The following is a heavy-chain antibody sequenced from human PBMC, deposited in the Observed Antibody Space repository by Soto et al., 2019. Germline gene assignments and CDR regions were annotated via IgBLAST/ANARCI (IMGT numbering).Heavy chain of an antibody. CDR2: ISAYNGNT. Sequence: ASVKVSCKASGYTFTSYGISWVRQAPGQGLEWMGWISAYNGNTNYAQKLQGRVTMTTDTSTSTAYMELRSLRSDDTAVYYCAREYYSNIGGKRNWFDPWGQGTLVTVSS. D-gene: IGHD4-4*01. CDR1: GYTFTSYG. V-gene: IGHV1-18*01. CDR3: AREYYSNIGGKRNWFDP. J-gene: IGHJ5*02.